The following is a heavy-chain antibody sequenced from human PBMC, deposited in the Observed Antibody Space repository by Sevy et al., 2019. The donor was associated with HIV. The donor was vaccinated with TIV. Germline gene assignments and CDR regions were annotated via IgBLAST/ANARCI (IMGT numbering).Heavy chain of an antibody. D-gene: IGHD3-22*01. J-gene: IGHJ4*02. Sequence: GGYLRLSCAASGFTFSSYWMSWVRQAPGKGLEWVANIKQDGSEKYYVDSVKGRFTISRDNAKNSLYLQMNSLRAEDPAVYYCAREANYYDSSGNFDYWGQGTLVTVSS. CDR1: GFTFSSYW. V-gene: IGHV3-7*03. CDR2: IKQDGSEK. CDR3: AREANYYDSSGNFDY.